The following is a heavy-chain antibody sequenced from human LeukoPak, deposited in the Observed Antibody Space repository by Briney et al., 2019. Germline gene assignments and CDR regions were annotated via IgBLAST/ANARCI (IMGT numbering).Heavy chain of an antibody. CDR1: GFTFSNYW. CDR2: ISSSSSYI. Sequence: GGSLRLSCAASGFTFSNYWMSWVRQAPGKGLEWVSSISSSSSYIYYADSVKGRFTISRDNAKNSLYLQMSSLRAEDTAVYYCARKYDILTGTDYWGQGTLVTVSS. CDR3: ARKYDILTGTDY. V-gene: IGHV3-21*01. D-gene: IGHD3-9*01. J-gene: IGHJ4*02.